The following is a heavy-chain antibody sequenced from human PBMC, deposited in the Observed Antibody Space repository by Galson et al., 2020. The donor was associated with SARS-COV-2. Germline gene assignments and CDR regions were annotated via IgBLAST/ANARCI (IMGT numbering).Heavy chain of an antibody. CDR1: GFTFSSNA. CDR3: AKDGNPWWPLFLDS. D-gene: IGHD2-15*01. Sequence: GGSMRLSCAASGFTFSSNAVNWVRQPPGKGLEWVAADGAFGGNTYYAESVKGRFTISRDNAQRTVYLQMNSLRVEDAAVYYGAKDGNPWWPLFLDSWGQGALVTVSS. V-gene: IGHV3-23*01. CDR2: DGAFGGNT. J-gene: IGHJ4*02.